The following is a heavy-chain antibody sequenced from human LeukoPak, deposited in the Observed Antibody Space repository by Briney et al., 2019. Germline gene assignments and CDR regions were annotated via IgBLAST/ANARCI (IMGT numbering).Heavy chain of an antibody. CDR3: ARAPLARDDDVSGRIASRWYYGMDV. CDR1: GGSVSSGGYS. J-gene: IGHJ6*02. D-gene: IGHD3-16*01. CDR2: IYHSGST. V-gene: IGHV4-30-2*01. Sequence: SQTLSLTCAVSGGSVSSGGYSWSWIRPPPGKGLEWIGNIYHSGSTYSNPSLKRRVTISVDRSKNQFYLKLSSLTAAATAVYYCARAPLARDDDVSGRIASRWYYGMDVWGQGTTVTVSS.